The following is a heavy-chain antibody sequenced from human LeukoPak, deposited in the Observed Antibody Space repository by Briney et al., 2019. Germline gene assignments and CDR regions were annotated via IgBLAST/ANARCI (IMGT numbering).Heavy chain of an antibody. CDR1: GGSFSGYY. D-gene: IGHD3-22*01. CDR2: INHSGST. CDR3: ARDSRDYYDSSGYYFDY. J-gene: IGHJ4*02. V-gene: IGHV4-34*01. Sequence: SETLSLTCAVYGGSFSGYYWSWIRQPPGKGLEWIGEINHSGSTNYNPSLKSRVTISVDTSKNQFSLKLSSVTAADTAVYYCARDSRDYYDSSGYYFDYWGQGTLVTVSS.